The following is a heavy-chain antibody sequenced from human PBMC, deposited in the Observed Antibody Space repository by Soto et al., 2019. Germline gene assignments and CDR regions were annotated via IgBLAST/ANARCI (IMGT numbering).Heavy chain of an antibody. V-gene: IGHV4-38-2*02. J-gene: IGHJ5*02. CDR1: GYSISSGYY. CDR2: IYHTGST. CDR3: ARDRSAATENWFDP. Sequence: SETLSFTCVVSGYSISSGYYWGWIRQPPGKGLEWIGSIYHTGSTFYNPSLKSRVTISVDTSKNQFSLKLTSVTAADTAVYYCARDRSAATENWFDPWGQGTLVTVSS. D-gene: IGHD2-15*01.